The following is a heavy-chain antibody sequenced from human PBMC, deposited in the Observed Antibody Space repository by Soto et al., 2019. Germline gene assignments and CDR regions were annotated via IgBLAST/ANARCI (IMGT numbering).Heavy chain of an antibody. V-gene: IGHV3-30-3*01. J-gene: IGHJ4*02. CDR3: ARDTRSPQSSSWSGYYFDY. D-gene: IGHD6-13*01. CDR1: GFTFSSYA. Sequence: GGSLRLSCAASGFTFSSYAMHWVRQAPGKRLEWVAVISYDGSNKYYADSVKGRFTISRDNSKNTLYLQMNSLRAEDTAVYYCARDTRSPQSSSWSGYYFDYWGQGTLVTVSS. CDR2: ISYDGSNK.